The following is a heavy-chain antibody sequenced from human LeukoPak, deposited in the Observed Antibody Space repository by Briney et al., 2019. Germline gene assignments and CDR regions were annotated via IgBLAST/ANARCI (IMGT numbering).Heavy chain of an antibody. Sequence: GGSLRLSCAASGFTFGSYSINWVRQAPGKGLEWVSYISSGSNTKYYADSVKGRFTISRDNAKNSLYLQVNSLRDEDTAVYYCARVGQGVVSRTFDYWGQGTLVTVSS. CDR1: GFTFGSYS. CDR3: ARVGQGVVSRTFDY. CDR2: ISSGSNTK. D-gene: IGHD2-21*01. V-gene: IGHV3-48*02. J-gene: IGHJ4*02.